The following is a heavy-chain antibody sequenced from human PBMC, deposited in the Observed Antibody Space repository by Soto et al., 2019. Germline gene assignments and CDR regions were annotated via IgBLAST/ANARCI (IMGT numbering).Heavy chain of an antibody. D-gene: IGHD1-26*01. J-gene: IGHJ6*02. CDR1: GFAFSSYA. CDR3: AREYDGDIVGATVYYYYGMDV. CDR2: ISYDGSNK. V-gene: IGHV3-30-3*01. Sequence: WGSLRLSCAASGFAFSSYAIHFCRHAALKWLEWVAVISYDGSNKYYADSVKGRFTISRDNSKNTLYLQMNSLRAEDTAVYYCAREYDGDIVGATVYYYYGMDVWGQGTTVTVSS.